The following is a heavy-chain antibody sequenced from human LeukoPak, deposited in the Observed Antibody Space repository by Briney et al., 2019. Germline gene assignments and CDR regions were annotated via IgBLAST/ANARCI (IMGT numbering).Heavy chain of an antibody. Sequence: GASVKVSCKASGYTFTGYYMHWVRQAPGQGLEWMGWINPNSGGTNYAQKFQGRVTMTRDTSISTAYMELSRLRSDDTAVYYCARDPHLAVRGAYWRQGTLVTVSS. J-gene: IGHJ4*02. CDR1: GYTFTGYY. CDR3: ARDPHLAVRGAY. D-gene: IGHD2-21*01. V-gene: IGHV1-2*02. CDR2: INPNSGGT.